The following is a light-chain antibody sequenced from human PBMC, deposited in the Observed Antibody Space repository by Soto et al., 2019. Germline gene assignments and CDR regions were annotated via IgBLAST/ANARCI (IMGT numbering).Light chain of an antibody. CDR2: EVS. CDR3: SSYTSSSTLV. Sequence: QSALTQPASVSGSPGQSITIFCTGTSSDVGGYNYVSWYQQYPGKAPKLMIYEVSNRPSGVSNRFSGAKSGNTASLTISGLQAEDEADYYCSSYTSSSTLVFGGGTKVTVL. V-gene: IGLV2-14*01. CDR1: SSDVGGYNY. J-gene: IGLJ2*01.